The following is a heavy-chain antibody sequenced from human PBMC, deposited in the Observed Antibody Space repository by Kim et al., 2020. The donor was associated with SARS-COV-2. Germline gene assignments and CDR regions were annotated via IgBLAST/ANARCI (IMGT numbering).Heavy chain of an antibody. CDR2: IWYDGSNT. CDR3: AKDGSRGLQFDFQH. J-gene: IGHJ1*01. Sequence: GGSLRLSCAASGFTFSNYGMHWVGQAPGKGLEWVAVIWYDGSNTYYADSVKGRFTTSRANPKNTLYLQMNSLRAEDTAVYYCAKDGSRGLQFDFQHWGQGSLVTVSA. V-gene: IGHV3-33*06. D-gene: IGHD5-12*01. CDR1: GFTFSNYG.